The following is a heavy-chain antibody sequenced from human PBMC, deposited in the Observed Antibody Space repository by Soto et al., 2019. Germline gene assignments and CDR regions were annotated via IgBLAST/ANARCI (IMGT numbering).Heavy chain of an antibody. D-gene: IGHD6-6*01. CDR3: AREIGRGAAQTNYMDV. J-gene: IGHJ6*03. CDR2: IYSGGST. V-gene: IGHV3-66*01. CDR1: GFTVSSNY. Sequence: EVQLVESGGGLVQPGGSLRLSCAASGFTVSSNYMSWVRQAPGKGLEWVSVIYSGGSTFYADSVKGRFTISRDNSKNTVYLQMNSLRADDSAVYCCAREIGRGAAQTNYMDVWGEGTTVTVS.